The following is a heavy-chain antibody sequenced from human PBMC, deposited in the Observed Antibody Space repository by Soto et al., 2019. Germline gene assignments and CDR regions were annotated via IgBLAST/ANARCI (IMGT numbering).Heavy chain of an antibody. D-gene: IGHD3-10*01. Sequence: ASVKVSCKASGYTFSSYYMHWVRQAHGQGLEWMGIINPSGGSTSSAQKFQGRVTMTRDSSTSTVDMELSSLRSEDTAVYYCARDLPLWSYFDYWGHGTPVTVSS. J-gene: IGHJ4*01. CDR2: INPSGGST. CDR1: GYTFSSYY. CDR3: ARDLPLWSYFDY. V-gene: IGHV1-46*01.